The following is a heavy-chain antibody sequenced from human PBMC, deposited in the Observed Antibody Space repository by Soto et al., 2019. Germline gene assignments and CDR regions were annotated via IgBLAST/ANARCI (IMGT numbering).Heavy chain of an antibody. V-gene: IGHV3-72*01. J-gene: IGHJ4*02. CDR1: GFTFSHHY. CDR3: TRASLGSSPSSAY. Sequence: EVQLVESGGGLVQPDGSLRLSCAASGFTFSHHYMDWVRQAPGKGLEWVGRIKNKANSYTTEYAAPGKGRFIISQDDSKNSVFLQRPRLKSDATGVYYCTRASLGSSPSSAYWGQG. CDR2: IKNKANSYTT. D-gene: IGHD6-13*01.